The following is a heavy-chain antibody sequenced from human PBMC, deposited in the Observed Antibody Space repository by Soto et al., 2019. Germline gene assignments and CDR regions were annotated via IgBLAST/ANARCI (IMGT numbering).Heavy chain of an antibody. CDR1: GFTFCSYS. D-gene: IGHD3-10*01. CDR2: ISSSSSYI. J-gene: IGHJ4*02. V-gene: IGHV3-21*03. CDR3: AHILWFGESDY. Sequence: PGGSLRLCCAASGFTFCSYSMNWVRQAPGKGLEWVSSISSSSSYIYYADSVKGRFTISRDNAKNSLYLQMNSLRAEDTATYYCAHILWFGESDYWGQGTLVTVSS.